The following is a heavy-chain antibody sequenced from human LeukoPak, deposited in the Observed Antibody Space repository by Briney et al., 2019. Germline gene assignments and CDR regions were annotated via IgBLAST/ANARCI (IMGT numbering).Heavy chain of an antibody. D-gene: IGHD3-3*01. Sequence: SVKVSCKASGGTFSTYAISWVRQAPGQGLEWMGGIVLAFRSANYARTFQGRVAITTDESTKTAYLELSSLISEDTAVYYCARASIFGVVFYYMDVWGNGTSVTVSS. CDR3: ARASIFGVVFYYMDV. CDR2: IVLAFRSA. CDR1: GGTFSTYA. V-gene: IGHV1-69*05. J-gene: IGHJ6*03.